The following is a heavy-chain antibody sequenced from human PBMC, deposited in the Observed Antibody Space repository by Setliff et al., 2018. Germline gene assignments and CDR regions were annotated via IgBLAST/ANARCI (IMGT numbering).Heavy chain of an antibody. V-gene: IGHV3-48*03. D-gene: IGHD2-8*02. CDR2: ISSSGSI. CDR3: AKQVVVYVYDGIFGYFDF. CDR1: GFTFSSYA. Sequence: PGGSLRLSCAASGFTFSSYAMNWVRQGPGKGLEWVSYISSSGSIYYVDSVKGRFTISRDNSKNTLYLEMNSLRAEDTAVYYCAKQVVVYVYDGIFGYFDFWGQGTLVTVSS. J-gene: IGHJ4*02.